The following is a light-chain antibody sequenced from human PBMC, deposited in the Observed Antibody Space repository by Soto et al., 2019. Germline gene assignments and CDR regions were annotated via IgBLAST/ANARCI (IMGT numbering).Light chain of an antibody. CDR1: QSFNNF. CDR2: GAS. Sequence: EILLTQSPATLSLSPGERATLSCRASQSFNNFLAWYQQKPGQAPRLLIYGASDRATGIPDRFSGSGSGTDFTLTISSLEPEDFAVYYCQHRMNWPLTFGQGTRLEI. CDR3: QHRMNWPLT. J-gene: IGKJ5*01. V-gene: IGKV3-11*01.